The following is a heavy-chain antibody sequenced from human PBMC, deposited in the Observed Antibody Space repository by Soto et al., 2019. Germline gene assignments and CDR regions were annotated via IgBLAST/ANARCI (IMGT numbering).Heavy chain of an antibody. D-gene: IGHD5-12*01. CDR1: GYTFTSYY. CDR2: INPSGGST. CDR3: ARDEAIIVATTTFDY. J-gene: IGHJ4*02. V-gene: IGHV1-46*03. Sequence: QVQLVQSGAEVKKPGASVKVSCKASGYTFTSYYMHWVRQAPGQGLEWMGIINPSGGSTSYAQKFQGRVTMXXDXSXXTVYMELSSLRSEDTAVYYCARDEAIIVATTTFDYWGQGTLVTVSS.